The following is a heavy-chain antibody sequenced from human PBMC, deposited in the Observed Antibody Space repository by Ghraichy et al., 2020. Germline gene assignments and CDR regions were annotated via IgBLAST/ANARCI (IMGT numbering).Heavy chain of an antibody. CDR3: ARGHSVWSGSVFAMDV. D-gene: IGHD3-3*01. Sequence: SETLSLTCTVSGGSISSGGYYWSWIRQHPGTGLEWIGYMYYSGSTYYNPSLQSRIIMSVDMSKNQVSLKLSSVTGADTAVYYCARGHSVWSGSVFAMDVCGQGTTVIVSS. V-gene: IGHV4-31*03. CDR1: GGSISSGGYY. CDR2: MYYSGST. J-gene: IGHJ6*02.